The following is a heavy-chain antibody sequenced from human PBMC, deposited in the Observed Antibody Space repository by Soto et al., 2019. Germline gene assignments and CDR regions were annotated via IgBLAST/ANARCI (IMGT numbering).Heavy chain of an antibody. V-gene: IGHV1-69*01. CDR3: ASRERVDAFDV. CDR1: GGTFSTYG. D-gene: IGHD1-26*01. Sequence: QVQLVQSGAEVKKPGSSVKVSCKASGGTFSTYGITWVRQASGQGLEWMGGIIPIFGTIKFAQKFQGRLTITPDESTSTVYMELSSLTSEDTAVYYCASRERVDAFDVWGQVTMVTVSS. J-gene: IGHJ3*01. CDR2: IIPIFGTI.